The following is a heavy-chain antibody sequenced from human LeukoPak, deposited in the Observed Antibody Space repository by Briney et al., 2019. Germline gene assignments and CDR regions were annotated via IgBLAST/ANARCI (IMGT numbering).Heavy chain of an antibody. D-gene: IGHD3-22*01. J-gene: IGHJ6*02. V-gene: IGHV3-21*01. CDR3: ARLGITMIVVGNSYYYGMDV. Sequence: GGSLRLSCAASGFTFSSYSMNWVRQAPGKGLEWVSSISSSSSYIYYADSVKGRLTISRDNAKNSLYLQMNSLRAEDTAVYYCARLGITMIVVGNSYYYGMDVWGQGTTVTVSS. CDR2: ISSSSSYI. CDR1: GFTFSSYS.